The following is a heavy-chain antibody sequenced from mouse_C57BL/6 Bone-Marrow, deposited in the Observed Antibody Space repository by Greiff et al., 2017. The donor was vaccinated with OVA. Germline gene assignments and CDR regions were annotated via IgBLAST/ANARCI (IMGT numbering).Heavy chain of an antibody. CDR3: ARRWGYFDV. V-gene: IGHV5-17*01. J-gene: IGHJ1*03. CDR2: ISSGSSTI. D-gene: IGHD1-1*02. Sequence: EVHLVESGGGLVKPGGSLKLSCAASGFTFSDYGTHWVRQAPEKGLEWVAYISSGSSTIYYADTVKGRFTISRDNAKNTLFLQMTSLRSEDTAMYYCARRWGYFDVWGTGTTVTVSS. CDR1: GFTFSDYG.